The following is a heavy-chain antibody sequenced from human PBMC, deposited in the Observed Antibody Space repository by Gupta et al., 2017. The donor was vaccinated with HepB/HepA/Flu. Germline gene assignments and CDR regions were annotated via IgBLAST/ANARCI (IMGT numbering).Heavy chain of an antibody. D-gene: IGHD1-26*01. V-gene: IGHV3-30*04. CDR2: KSYAGSTT. CDR3: ARDFIXDADNSYYFGMDV. Sequence: QVQLVESGGGVVQPGKSLRLSCVASGFTFSRYTMHWVRQAPGKGLEWLAFKSYAGSTTLDPAKCLFIVSRDNSKNTLYLEMNCLTVEETDVXYXARDFIXDADNSYYFGMDVWGQGTTVTVSS. J-gene: IGHJ6*02. CDR1: GFTFSRYT.